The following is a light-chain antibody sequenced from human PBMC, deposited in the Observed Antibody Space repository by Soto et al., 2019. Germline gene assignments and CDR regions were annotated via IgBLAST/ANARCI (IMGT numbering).Light chain of an antibody. CDR2: EDR. Sequence: NFMLTQPHSVSGSPGMTVTISCTRSSGNIASSSVQWYQQRPGSPPTTIIYEDRQRPSGVPDRFSGSIDASSNSASLTISGLKTEDEADYYCQSYDTSTPVVFGGGTKLTVL. CDR3: QSYDTSTPVV. J-gene: IGLJ2*01. V-gene: IGLV6-57*04. CDR1: SGNIASSS.